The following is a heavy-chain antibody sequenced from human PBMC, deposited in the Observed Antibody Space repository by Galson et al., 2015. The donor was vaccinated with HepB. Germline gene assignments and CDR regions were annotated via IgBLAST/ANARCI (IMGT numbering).Heavy chain of an antibody. D-gene: IGHD3-9*01. J-gene: IGHJ5*02. Sequence: SLRLSCAASVFTLSEYAMHWVRQAPGKGLEWVTFISYDGSQKYYAESVKGRFTISRDNSKNTLYLQMITLTTEDTALYYCARGGYYDMLTRHSYNWFDPWGQGTLVTVSS. CDR1: VFTLSEYA. CDR3: ARGGYYDMLTRHSYNWFDP. CDR2: ISYDGSQK. V-gene: IGHV3-30*04.